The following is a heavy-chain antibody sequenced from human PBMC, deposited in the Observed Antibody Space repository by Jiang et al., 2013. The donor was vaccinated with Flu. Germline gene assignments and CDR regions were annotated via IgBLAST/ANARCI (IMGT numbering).Heavy chain of an antibody. J-gene: IGHJ4*02. CDR2: ISSNGGST. CDR1: GFTFSSYA. V-gene: IGHV3-64*01. CDR3: ARDRASGXYLPSSVLFDY. D-gene: IGHD1-26*01. Sequence: VQLVESGGGLVQPGGSLRLSCAASGFTFSSYAMHWVRQAPGKGLEYVSAISSNGGSTYYANSVKGRFTISRDNSKNTLYLQMGSLRAEDMAVYYCARDRASGXYLPSSVLFDYWGQGTLVTVSS.